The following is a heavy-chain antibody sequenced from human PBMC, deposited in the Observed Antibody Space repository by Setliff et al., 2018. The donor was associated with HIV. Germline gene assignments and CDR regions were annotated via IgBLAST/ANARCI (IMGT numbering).Heavy chain of an antibody. CDR3: ANDPPSSGYALDM. D-gene: IGHD3-22*01. CDR2: IKQDGSEK. Sequence: GSLRLSCAGSGFIISSYWMSWVRQAPGKGLEWVANIKQDGSEKYNVDSVKGRFTISRDNAKNSLYLQMNSLRAEDTAVYYCANDPPSSGYALDMWGQGTKVTVS. CDR1: GFIISSYW. J-gene: IGHJ3*02. V-gene: IGHV3-7*03.